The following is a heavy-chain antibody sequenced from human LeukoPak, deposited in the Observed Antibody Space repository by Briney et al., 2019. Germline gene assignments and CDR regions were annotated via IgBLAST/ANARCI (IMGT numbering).Heavy chain of an antibody. CDR1: GFTFSSYA. CDR2: ISGSGGST. J-gene: IGHJ4*02. Sequence: GKSLRLSCAASGFTFSSYAMSWVRQAPGKGLEWVSAISGSGGSTYYADSVKGRFTISRDNSKNTLYLQMNSLRAEDTAVYYCAKWYSSGPGGSDYWGQGTLVTVSS. CDR3: AKWYSSGPGGSDY. D-gene: IGHD6-19*01. V-gene: IGHV3-23*01.